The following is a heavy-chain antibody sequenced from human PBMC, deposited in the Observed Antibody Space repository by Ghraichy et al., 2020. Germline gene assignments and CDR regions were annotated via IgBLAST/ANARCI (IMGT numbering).Heavy chain of an antibody. D-gene: IGHD1-1*01. CDR1: GFTFSSHA. CDR3: AKDGPTRTRKTVTTGWFDP. CDR2: ITYDGSIQ. J-gene: IGHJ5*02. V-gene: IGHV3-30*18. Sequence: GGSLRLSCAASGFTFSSHAMHWVRQAPGKGMEWVAVITYDGSIQYYGDSVKGRFTISRDDSKNMLYLQMNSLRSEDTAVYYCAKDGPTRTRKTVTTGWFDPWGQGTLVIVSS.